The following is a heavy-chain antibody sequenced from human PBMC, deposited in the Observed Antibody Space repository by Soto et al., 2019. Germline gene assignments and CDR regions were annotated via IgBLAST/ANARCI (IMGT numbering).Heavy chain of an antibody. Sequence: SETLSLTXTVSGGSISSYCWSWIRQPPGKGLEWIGYIYYSGSTNYNPSLKSRVTISVDTSKNQFSLKLSSVTAADTAVYYCARGSSSDFDYWGQGTLVTVSS. CDR2: IYYSGST. CDR3: ARGSSSDFDY. V-gene: IGHV4-59*01. D-gene: IGHD6-13*01. CDR1: GGSISSYC. J-gene: IGHJ4*02.